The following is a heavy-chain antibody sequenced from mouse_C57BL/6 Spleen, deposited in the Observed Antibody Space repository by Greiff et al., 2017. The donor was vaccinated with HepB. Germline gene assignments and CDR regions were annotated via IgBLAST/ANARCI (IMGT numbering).Heavy chain of an antibody. D-gene: IGHD2-3*01. CDR2: IRLKSDNYAT. CDR1: GFTFSNYW. J-gene: IGHJ3*01. V-gene: IGHV6-3*01. Sequence: EVKLMESGGGLVQPGGSMKLSCVASGFTFSNYWMNWVRQSPEKGLEWVAQIRLKSDNYATHYAESVKGRFTISRYDSKSSVYLQMNTLRAEDTGIYYCTGEIYDGYYGAWFAYWGQGTLVTVSA. CDR3: TGEIYDGYYGAWFAY.